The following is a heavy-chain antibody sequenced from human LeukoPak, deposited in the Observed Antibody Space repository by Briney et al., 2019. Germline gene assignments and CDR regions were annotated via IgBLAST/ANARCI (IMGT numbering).Heavy chain of an antibody. CDR2: INPSGGST. Sequence: GASVKVSCKASGYTFTSYYMHWVRQAPGQGLEWMGIINPSGGSTSYAQKFQGRVTMTMDTSTSTVYMELSSLRSEDTAVYYCARVGFGYYYDSSGYTPFDYWGQGTLLTVSS. J-gene: IGHJ4*02. CDR3: ARVGFGYYYDSSGYTPFDY. V-gene: IGHV1-46*01. D-gene: IGHD3-22*01. CDR1: GYTFTSYY.